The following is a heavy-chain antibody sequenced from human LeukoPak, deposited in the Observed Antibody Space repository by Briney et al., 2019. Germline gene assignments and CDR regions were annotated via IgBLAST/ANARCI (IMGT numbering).Heavy chain of an antibody. CDR1: GGSVSSGSYY. CDR2: IYYSGST. Sequence: SETLSLTCTVSGGSVSSGSYYWSWIRQPPGKGLEWIGYIYYSGSTNYNPSLKSRVTISVDTSRNQFSLKLSSVTAADTAVYYCARAQVDYNNGPGPQGSYSYGMDVWGQGTTVTVSS. D-gene: IGHD4-11*01. J-gene: IGHJ6*02. V-gene: IGHV4-61*01. CDR3: ARAQVDYNNGPGPQGSYSYGMDV.